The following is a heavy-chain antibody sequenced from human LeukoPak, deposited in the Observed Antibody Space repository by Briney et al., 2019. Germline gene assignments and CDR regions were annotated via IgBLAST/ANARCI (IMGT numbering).Heavy chain of an antibody. CDR3: ARASPITPLGDY. D-gene: IGHD5-12*01. Sequence: SETLSLTCTVSGGSISSYYWSWIRQPPGKGLEWIGYIYYSGSTNYNPSLKSRVTISVDTSKNQFSLKLSSVTAADTAVYYCARASPITPLGDYWGQGTLVTVSS. V-gene: IGHV4-59*01. J-gene: IGHJ4*02. CDR2: IYYSGST. CDR1: GGSISSYY.